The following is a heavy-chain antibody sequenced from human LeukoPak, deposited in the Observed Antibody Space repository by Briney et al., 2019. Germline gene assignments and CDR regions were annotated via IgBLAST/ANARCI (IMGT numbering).Heavy chain of an antibody. J-gene: IGHJ5*02. V-gene: IGHV3-73*01. CDR3: TRDSGTYNWLDP. CDR1: GFTFSDSS. CDR2: MEKELNGYAT. D-gene: IGHD1-26*01. Sequence: HTGGSLRLSCAASGFTFSDSSIHWVRQASGKGLEWVGLMEKELNGYATAYAASVRGRFTISRDDSQNTAYLQMDSLKTEDTALYYCTRDSGTYNWLDPWGQGTLVTVSS.